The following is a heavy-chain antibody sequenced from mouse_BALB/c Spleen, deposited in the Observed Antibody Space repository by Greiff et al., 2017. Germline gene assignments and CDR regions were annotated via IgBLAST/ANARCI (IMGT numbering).Heavy chain of an antibody. CDR2: ISSGGST. V-gene: IGHV5-6-5*01. D-gene: IGHD1-1*01. CDR1: GFTFSSYA. CDR3: AIRGDLYYGSRRDYFDS. J-gene: IGHJ2*01. Sequence: EVKLMESGGGLVKPGGSLKLSCAASGFTFSSYAMSWVRQTPEKRLEWVASISSGGSTSYPDSVKGRFTISRDNARNILYLQMSSLRSEDTAMYYCAIRGDLYYGSRRDYFDSWGPGTTLTVSS.